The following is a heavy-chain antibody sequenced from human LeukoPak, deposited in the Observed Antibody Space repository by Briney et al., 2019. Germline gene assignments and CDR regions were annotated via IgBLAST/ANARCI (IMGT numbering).Heavy chain of an antibody. Sequence: GASVKVSCKASGYTFTGYYMHWVRQAPGQGLEWMGWINPNSGGTNYAQKFQGRVTITADKSTSTAYMELSSLRSEDTAVYYCARDPNTALWFGELLSPYFDYWGQGTLVTVSS. CDR2: INPNSGGT. J-gene: IGHJ4*02. V-gene: IGHV1-2*02. CDR3: ARDPNTALWFGELLSPYFDY. D-gene: IGHD3-10*01. CDR1: GYTFTGYY.